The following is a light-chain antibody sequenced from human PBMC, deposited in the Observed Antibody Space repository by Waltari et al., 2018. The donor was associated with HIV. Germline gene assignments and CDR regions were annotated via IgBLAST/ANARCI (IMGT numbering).Light chain of an antibody. Sequence: EIVLTQSPGTLSLSPGERATLSCRASQSVSSSYLAWYQQKPGQAPRLVIYGASSRATGIPDRFSGSGSGTDFTLTISRLEPEDFAVYYCQQYDTSLWTFGQGTKVEIK. CDR2: GAS. CDR1: QSVSSSY. CDR3: QQYDTSLWT. V-gene: IGKV3-20*01. J-gene: IGKJ1*01.